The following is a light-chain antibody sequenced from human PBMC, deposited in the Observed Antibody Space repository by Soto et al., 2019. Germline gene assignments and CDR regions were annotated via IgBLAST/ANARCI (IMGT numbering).Light chain of an antibody. CDR2: SAS. J-gene: IGKJ1*01. V-gene: IGKV3-20*01. CDR3: QQYAGSPRT. Sequence: EIVLTPSPGTLSLSPGERGTLSCRASQNLGTLYLAWFQPKSGQAPRLLIYSASRRATGIPDRFTGSGSGTDFTLTINRVEPEDFAVYFCQQYAGSPRTFGQGTKVDIK. CDR1: QNLGTLY.